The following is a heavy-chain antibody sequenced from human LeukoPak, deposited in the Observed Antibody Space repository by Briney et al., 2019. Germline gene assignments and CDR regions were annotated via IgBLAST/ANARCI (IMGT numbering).Heavy chain of an antibody. CDR2: ISSNGDNI. V-gene: IGHV3-23*01. CDR3: ASVVRPGYFFYYGLGV. CDR1: GFTFSNYA. Sequence: GSLRLFCAASGFTFSNYAMSWVRQAPGKGLEWVSAISSNGDNIYYAESVKGGFTISRDNSKNTLYLQINSLRAEDTAMYFCASVVRPGYFFYYGLGVWGRGATVTVSS. J-gene: IGHJ6*02.